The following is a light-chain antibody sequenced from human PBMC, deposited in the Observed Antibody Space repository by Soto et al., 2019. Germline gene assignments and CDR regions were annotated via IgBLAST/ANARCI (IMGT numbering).Light chain of an antibody. V-gene: IGKV1-5*03. CDR2: KAS. Sequence: DIHMTQSPSTLSASVVPIVTFTCRLSQSISSWLAWYQQKSGKAPKLLIYKASSLESGVPSRFSGSGSGTEFTLTISNLQPDDFATYYCQQYDSYSSGPFGQGTKVDI. CDR3: QQYDSYSSGP. CDR1: QSISSW. J-gene: IGKJ1*01.